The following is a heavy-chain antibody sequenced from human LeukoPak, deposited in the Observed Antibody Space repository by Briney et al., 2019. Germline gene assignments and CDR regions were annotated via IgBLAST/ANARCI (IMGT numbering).Heavy chain of an antibody. V-gene: IGHV1-2*02. D-gene: IGHD2-15*01. J-gene: IGHJ5*02. CDR2: MNPNSGGT. Sequence: ASVKVSCKASGYTFTGYYIQWVRQAPGQGLEWMGWMNPNSGGTNYAQKFQGRVTMTRDTSINTAYMELSSLTSGDTAIYYCARGHCNGDSCYSYNWFDPWGPGTLVTVSS. CDR1: GYTFTGYY. CDR3: ARGHCNGDSCYSYNWFDP.